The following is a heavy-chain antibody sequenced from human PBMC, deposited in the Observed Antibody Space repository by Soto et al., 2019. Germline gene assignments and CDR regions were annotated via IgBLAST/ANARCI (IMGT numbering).Heavy chain of an antibody. Sequence: ASVKVSCKASGYTFTSYGISWVRQAPGQGLEWMGWISAYNGNTNYAQKLQGRVTMTTDTSTSTAYMELRSLRSDDTAVYYCARETSGYSYGELDYWGQGTLVTVSS. CDR2: ISAYNGNT. CDR3: ARETSGYSYGELDY. CDR1: GYTFTSYG. V-gene: IGHV1-18*01. J-gene: IGHJ4*02. D-gene: IGHD5-18*01.